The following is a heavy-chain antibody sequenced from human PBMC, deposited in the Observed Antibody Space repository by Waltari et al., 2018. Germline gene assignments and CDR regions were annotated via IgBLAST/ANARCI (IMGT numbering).Heavy chain of an antibody. Sequence: QVQLVQSGAEVKKPGSSVKVSCKASGGNFSSYSTSWVRPAPGQGLEWMGGIIPIFGTANYAQKFQGRVTITADESTSTAYMELSSLRSGDTAVYYCARSWSSSWYALYYFDYWGQGTLVTVSS. CDR1: GGNFSSYS. J-gene: IGHJ4*02. V-gene: IGHV1-69*12. CDR2: IIPIFGTA. D-gene: IGHD6-13*01. CDR3: ARSWSSSWYALYYFDY.